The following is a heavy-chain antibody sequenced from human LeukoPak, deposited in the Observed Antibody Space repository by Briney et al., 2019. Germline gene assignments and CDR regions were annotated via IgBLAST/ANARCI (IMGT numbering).Heavy chain of an antibody. Sequence: PGGSLRLSCAASGFTFSSYWMHWVRQAPGKGLVWVARINTNGSPTQYADSVKGRFTISRDNAKTTLYLQMNSLRDEDTAVYYCAGDLISGSGSLGYWGQGTLVIVSS. CDR2: INTNGSPT. J-gene: IGHJ4*02. CDR1: GFTFSSYW. V-gene: IGHV3-74*01. D-gene: IGHD3-10*01. CDR3: AGDLISGSGSLGY.